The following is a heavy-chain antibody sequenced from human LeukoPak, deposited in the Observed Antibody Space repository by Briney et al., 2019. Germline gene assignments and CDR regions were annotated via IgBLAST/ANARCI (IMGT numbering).Heavy chain of an antibody. J-gene: IGHJ6*03. Sequence: GESLKVSCKGSGYSFTSYWMGWVRQMTGKGLEWRGILYPGDSDIRYSPSFQGQVTSSADKAITTSYLEGRDLKASETAIVYCARLGFRKNYYYYMDVWGKGTAVTVSS. D-gene: IGHD3-3*01. CDR2: LYPGDSDI. CDR3: ARLGFRKNYYYYMDV. CDR1: GYSFTSYW. V-gene: IGHV5-51*01.